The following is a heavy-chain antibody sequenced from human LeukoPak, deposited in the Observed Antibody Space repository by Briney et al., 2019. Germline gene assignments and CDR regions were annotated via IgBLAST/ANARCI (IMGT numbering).Heavy chain of an antibody. V-gene: IGHV4-59*12. CDR3: ARAIAVARDAFDI. J-gene: IGHJ3*02. D-gene: IGHD6-19*01. CDR2: IYYSGST. CDR1: GGSISSYY. Sequence: PSETLSLTCTVSGGSISSYYWSWIRQPPGKGLEWIGYIYYSGSTNYNPSLKSRVTMSVDTSKNQFSLKLSSVTAADTAVYYCARAIAVARDAFDIWGQGTMVTVSS.